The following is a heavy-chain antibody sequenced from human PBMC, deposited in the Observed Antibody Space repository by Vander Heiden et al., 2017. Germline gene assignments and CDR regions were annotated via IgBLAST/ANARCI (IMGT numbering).Heavy chain of an antibody. V-gene: IGHV4-31*03. Sequence: QVQLQESGPGLVKPSQTLSLTCTVPGGSISSGGYYWSWIRHHPGKGLEWIGYIYYSGSAYNSPSLKSRVSISVDTSKNQFSLRLRSVTAADTAVYFCARTNYYDSGGSWYFDYWGQGTLVTVSS. D-gene: IGHD3-22*01. CDR3: ARTNYYDSGGSWYFDY. CDR2: IYYSGSA. CDR1: GGSISSGGYY. J-gene: IGHJ4*02.